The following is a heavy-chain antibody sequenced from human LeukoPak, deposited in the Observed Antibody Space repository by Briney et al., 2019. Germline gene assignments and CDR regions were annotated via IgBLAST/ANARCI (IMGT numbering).Heavy chain of an antibody. CDR2: IYNSGST. D-gene: IGHD5-18*01. J-gene: IGHJ5*02. CDR1: GGTISSGSYY. V-gene: IGHV4-61*02. Sequence: SQTLSLTCTVSGGTISSGSYYWSWIRQPAGKGLEWIGRIYNSGSTNYNPSLKSRVTISVDTSKNQFSLKLSSVTAADTAVYYCARDTRRYSYGANWFDPWGQGTLVTVSS. CDR3: ARDTRRYSYGANWFDP.